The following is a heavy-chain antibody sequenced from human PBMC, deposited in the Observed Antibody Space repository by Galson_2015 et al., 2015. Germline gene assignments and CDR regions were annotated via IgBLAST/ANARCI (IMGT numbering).Heavy chain of an antibody. CDR1: GFTFSNAW. CDR2: IKSKTDGGTT. D-gene: IGHD2-8*01. J-gene: IGHJ6*02. Sequence: SLRLSCAASGFTFSNAWMSWVRQAPGKGLEWVGRIKSKTDGGTTDYAAPVKGRFTISRDDSKNTLYLQMNSLKTEDTAVYYCTTLIVLMVYEYGMDVWGQGTTVTVSS. V-gene: IGHV3-15*01. CDR3: TTLIVLMVYEYGMDV.